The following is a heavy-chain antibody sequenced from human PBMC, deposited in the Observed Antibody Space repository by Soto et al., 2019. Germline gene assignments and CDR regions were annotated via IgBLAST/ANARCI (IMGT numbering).Heavy chain of an antibody. Sequence: ASVKVSCKTSGYTFTYYALHWVRQAPGQGLEWMGWINPGSGDTKYAQKFQGRVTMTRDTSISTAYMELSRLRSDDTAVYYCARSRKGTVNWFDPWGQGTLVTVSS. V-gene: IGHV1-2*02. D-gene: IGHD4-17*01. CDR3: ARSRKGTVNWFDP. CDR2: INPGSGDT. J-gene: IGHJ5*02. CDR1: GYTFTYYA.